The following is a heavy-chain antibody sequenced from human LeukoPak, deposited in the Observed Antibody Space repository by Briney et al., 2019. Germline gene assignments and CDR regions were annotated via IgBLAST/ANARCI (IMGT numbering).Heavy chain of an antibody. J-gene: IGHJ4*02. CDR2: INWNGGST. CDR1: GFTFDEYG. Sequence: GGSLRLSCAVSGFTFDEYGMSLVRQAPGKGLEWVSGINWNGGSTGYVDSVKGRFTISRDNAKNSLHLQMNSLRAEDTALYYCARDISSGWYFDYWGQGTLVTVSS. CDR3: ARDISSGWYFDY. V-gene: IGHV3-20*04. D-gene: IGHD6-19*01.